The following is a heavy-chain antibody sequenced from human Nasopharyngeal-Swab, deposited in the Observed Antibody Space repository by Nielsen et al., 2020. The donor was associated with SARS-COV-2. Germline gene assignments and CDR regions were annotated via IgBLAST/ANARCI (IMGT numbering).Heavy chain of an antibody. D-gene: IGHD6-13*01. CDR2: INAGNGNT. CDR1: GYTFTSYA. Sequence: ASVKVSCKASGYTFTSYAMHWVRQAPGQRLEWMGWINAGNGNTKYSQKFQGRVTIIRDTSASTAYMELSSLRSEDTAVYYCARDIAAAGIPQFDYWGQGTLVTVSS. V-gene: IGHV1-3*01. J-gene: IGHJ4*02. CDR3: ARDIAAAGIPQFDY.